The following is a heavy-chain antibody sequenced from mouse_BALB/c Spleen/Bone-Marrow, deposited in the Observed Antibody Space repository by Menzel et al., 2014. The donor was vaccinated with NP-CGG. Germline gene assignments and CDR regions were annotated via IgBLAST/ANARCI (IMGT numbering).Heavy chain of an antibody. D-gene: IGHD3-1*01. Sequence: QVQLQQPGAELVKPGASVKLSCKASGYTFTSYYMYWVKQRPGQGLEWIGGINPSNGGTNFNEKFKSKATLTVDKSSSTAYMQLSSLTSEDSAVYYCTRGLRAWSAYWGQGTLVTVSA. CDR1: GYTFTSYY. CDR2: INPSNGGT. J-gene: IGHJ3*01. V-gene: IGHV1S81*02. CDR3: TRGLRAWSAY.